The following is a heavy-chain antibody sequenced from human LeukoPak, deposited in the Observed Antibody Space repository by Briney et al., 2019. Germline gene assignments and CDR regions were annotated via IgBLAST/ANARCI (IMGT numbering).Heavy chain of an antibody. Sequence: PSETLSLTCAVSGGSISSNNWWGWVRQPPGKGLEWIGEIYHSGSPNYNPSLKSRVTISVDTSKNQFSLKLSSVTAADTAVYYCARGGGYFDWLYYWGQGTLVTVSS. D-gene: IGHD3-9*01. CDR2: IYHSGSP. J-gene: IGHJ4*02. V-gene: IGHV4-4*02. CDR1: GGSISSNNW. CDR3: ARGGGYFDWLYY.